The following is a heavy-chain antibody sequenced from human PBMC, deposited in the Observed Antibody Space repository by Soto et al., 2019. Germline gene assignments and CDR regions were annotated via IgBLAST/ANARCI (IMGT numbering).Heavy chain of an antibody. V-gene: IGHV1-46*01. Sequence: QVQLLQSGAEVKKPGASVKVSCKESGYTYTSYYMHWVRQAPGQGLEWMGIINPSGGSTSYAQKVQGRVTMTRDTSTITVYMELSSRRSEDTAVYYCASYEITGPPPLNYYYYGMDVWGQGTTVTVSS. CDR2: INPSGGST. CDR3: ASYEITGPPPLNYYYYGMDV. CDR1: GYTYTSYY. J-gene: IGHJ6*02. D-gene: IGHD1-20*01.